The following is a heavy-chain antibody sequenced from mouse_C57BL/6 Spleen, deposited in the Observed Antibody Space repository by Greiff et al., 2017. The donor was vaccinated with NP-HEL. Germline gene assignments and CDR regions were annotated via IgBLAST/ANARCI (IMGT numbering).Heavy chain of an antibody. J-gene: IGHJ4*01. D-gene: IGHD1-1*01. CDR1: GFTFSDYG. CDR3: ARRYYGSSYYAMDY. V-gene: IGHV5-17*01. Sequence: EVKLVESGGGLVKPGGSLKLSCAASGFTFSDYGMHWVRQAPEKGLEWVAYISSGSSTIYYADTVKGRFTISRDNAKNTLFLQMTSLRSEDTAMYYCARRYYGSSYYAMDYWGQGTSVTGSS. CDR2: ISSGSSTI.